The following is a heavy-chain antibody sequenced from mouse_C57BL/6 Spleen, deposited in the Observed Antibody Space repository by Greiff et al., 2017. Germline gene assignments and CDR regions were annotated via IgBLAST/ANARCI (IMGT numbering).Heavy chain of an antibody. CDR3: ARGYDSNYVGFDY. V-gene: IGHV1-80*01. CDR1: GYAFSSYW. Sequence: VQLQQSGAELVKPGASVKISCKASGYAFSSYWMNWVKQRPGKGLEWIGQIYPGDGGTNYNGKFKGKATLTADKSSSTAYMQLSSLTSEDSAVYFCARGYDSNYVGFDYWGQGTTLTVSS. D-gene: IGHD2-5*01. J-gene: IGHJ2*01. CDR2: IYPGDGGT.